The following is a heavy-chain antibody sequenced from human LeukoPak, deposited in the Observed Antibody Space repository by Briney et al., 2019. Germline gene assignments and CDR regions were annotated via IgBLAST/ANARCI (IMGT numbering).Heavy chain of an antibody. J-gene: IGHJ4*02. CDR2: INSDGSWT. Sequence: GGSLRLSCAASGNYWMHWVRQAPGKRLVWVSHINSDGSWTTYVDSVKGRFTISKDNAKNMVYLQMNNLRAEDTAVYYCVSFYETYWGRGTLVTVSS. CDR1: GNYW. D-gene: IGHD2-2*01. V-gene: IGHV3-74*01. CDR3: VSFYETY.